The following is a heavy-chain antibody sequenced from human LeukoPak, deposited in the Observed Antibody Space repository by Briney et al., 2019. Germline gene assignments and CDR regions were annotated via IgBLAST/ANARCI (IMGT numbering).Heavy chain of an antibody. J-gene: IGHJ4*02. CDR1: GGSISTYY. CDR2: IYFSGSI. CDR3: ARGTGSYFTPYYFDY. Sequence: SETLSLTCTVSGGSISTYYWNWIRQPPGKGLEWIVYIYFSGSINYNRSLKSRVTISVETSRNHFSLRLNSVTAADTAVYYCARGTGSYFTPYYFDYWGKGTLVTVSS. V-gene: IGHV4-59*01. D-gene: IGHD1-26*01.